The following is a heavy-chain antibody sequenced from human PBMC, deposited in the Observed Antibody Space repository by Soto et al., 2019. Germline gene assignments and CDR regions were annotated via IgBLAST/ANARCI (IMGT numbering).Heavy chain of an antibody. Sequence: PGGSLRLSCAASGFTFSSYGMHWVRQAPGKGLEWVAVISYDGSNKYYADTVKGRFTISRDNSKNSLFLQMNSLRAEDTAVYYCSKGWWFGELLPEPNFDYWGQGTLVTVSS. CDR1: GFTFSSYG. CDR2: ISYDGSNK. D-gene: IGHD3-10*01. CDR3: SKGWWFGELLPEPNFDY. J-gene: IGHJ4*02. V-gene: IGHV3-30*18.